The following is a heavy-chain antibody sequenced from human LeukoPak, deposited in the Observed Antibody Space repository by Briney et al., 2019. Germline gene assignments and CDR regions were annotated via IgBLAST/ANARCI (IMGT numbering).Heavy chain of an antibody. CDR1: GGSISSGGYY. CDR2: IYYSGST. Sequence: PSETLSLTCTVSGGSISSGGYYWSWIRQHPGKGLEWIGYIYYSGSTYYNPSLKSRLTISVDTSKNQFSLKLSSVTAADTAVYYCARVLSMVRGVDYWGQGTLVTVSS. J-gene: IGHJ4*02. V-gene: IGHV4-31*03. D-gene: IGHD3-10*01. CDR3: ARVLSMVRGVDY.